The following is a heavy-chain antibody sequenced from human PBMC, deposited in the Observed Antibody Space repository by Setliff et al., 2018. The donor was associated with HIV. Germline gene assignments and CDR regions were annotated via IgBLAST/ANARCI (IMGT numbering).Heavy chain of an antibody. Sequence: PSETLSLTCTVSGGSISSGSYYWNWIRQPAGKGLEWIGRIYTSGSTNYNPSLKSRVTISVDTSKNQFSLKLTSVTAADTAVYYCARDKRAFDIWGQGTMVTV. J-gene: IGHJ3*02. CDR1: GGSISSGSYY. CDR2: IYTSGST. V-gene: IGHV4-61*02. CDR3: ARDKRAFDI.